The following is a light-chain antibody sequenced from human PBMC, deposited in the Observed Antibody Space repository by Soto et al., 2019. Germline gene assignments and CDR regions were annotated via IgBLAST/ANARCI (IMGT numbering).Light chain of an antibody. CDR1: QSVSSSF. J-gene: IGKJ1*01. CDR3: QKYNNWPRT. CDR2: GAS. V-gene: IGKV3-20*01. Sequence: EIVLTQSPGTLSLSPGERATLSCRASQSVSSSFLAWYQQKPGQAPRLLIYGASNRATGIPDRFSGSGSGTEFTLTISSLQSEDFAVYYCQKYNNWPRTCGQGTKGAIK.